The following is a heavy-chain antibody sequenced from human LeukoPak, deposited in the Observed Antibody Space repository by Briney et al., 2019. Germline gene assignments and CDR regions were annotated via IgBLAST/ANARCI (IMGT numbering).Heavy chain of an antibody. J-gene: IGHJ4*02. V-gene: IGHV3-23*01. D-gene: IGHD1-26*01. CDR2: ISDSDGNT. Sequence: GGSLRLSCAASGFTFSSYWMHWVRQAPGKGLEWVSAISDSDGNTYYADSVKGRFTISRDNSKNTLYLQMNSLRAEDTAVYYCASALRIYYYFDYWGQGTLVTVSS. CDR3: ASALRIYYYFDY. CDR1: GFTFSSYW.